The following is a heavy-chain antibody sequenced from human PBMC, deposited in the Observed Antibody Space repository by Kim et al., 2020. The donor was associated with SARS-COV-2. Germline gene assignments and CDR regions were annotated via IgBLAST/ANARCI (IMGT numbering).Heavy chain of an antibody. D-gene: IGHD3-10*01. CDR1: GFTVNRKF. J-gene: IGHJ4*02. Sequence: GGSLRLSCAASGFTVNRKFMTWVRQAPGKGLEWLSVIYDGDDTNYADSVKGRFTISRDNSKNTLYLQMNSLRAEDSAMYYCATTGGSGRNYFDNWGQGTLVTVSS. CDR2: IYDGDDT. CDR3: ATTGGSGRNYFDN. V-gene: IGHV3-53*01.